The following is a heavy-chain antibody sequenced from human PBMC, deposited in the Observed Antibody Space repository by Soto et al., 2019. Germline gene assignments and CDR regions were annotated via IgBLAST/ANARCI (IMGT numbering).Heavy chain of an antibody. D-gene: IGHD2-15*01. J-gene: IGHJ3*01. CDR1: EFTFEDYA. Sequence: EVQLVDSGGGLVQPGRSLRLSCVASEFTFEDYAMHWVRQAPGKGMEWVSGISWNSVTLVYADPVKGRFSISRHNAKNSLFLQMKSLRAENTALYFCAKGRTRLLLLGSFGDNAFDVWGQVTMVTFSS. CDR3: AKGRTRLLLLGSFGDNAFDV. CDR2: ISWNSVTL. V-gene: IGHV3-9*01.